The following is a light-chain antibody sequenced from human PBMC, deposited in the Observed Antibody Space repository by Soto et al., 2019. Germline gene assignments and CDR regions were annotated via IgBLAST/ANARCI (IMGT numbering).Light chain of an antibody. CDR1: SSDVGGYNY. V-gene: IGLV2-14*01. CDR2: DVS. Sequence: QSALTQPASVSGSPGQSITISCTGTSSDVGGYNYVSWYQQHPGKAPKLMIYDVSNRPSGVSNRVSGSKSGNTASLTISGLQAEDEADYYCSSYTSSSTRFFGTGTKVTVL. CDR3: SSYTSSSTRF. J-gene: IGLJ1*01.